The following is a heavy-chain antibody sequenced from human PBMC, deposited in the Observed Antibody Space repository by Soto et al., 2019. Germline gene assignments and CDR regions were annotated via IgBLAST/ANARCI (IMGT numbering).Heavy chain of an antibody. CDR1: GFTFSSYA. D-gene: IGHD3-10*01. Sequence: GGSLRLSCAASGFTFSSYAMSWVRQAPGKGLEWVSAISGSGGSTYYTDSVKGRFTISRDNSKNTLYLQMNSLRAEDTAVYYCAKIAMVRGDNYGMDVWGQGTTVTVSS. CDR2: ISGSGGST. CDR3: AKIAMVRGDNYGMDV. V-gene: IGHV3-23*01. J-gene: IGHJ6*02.